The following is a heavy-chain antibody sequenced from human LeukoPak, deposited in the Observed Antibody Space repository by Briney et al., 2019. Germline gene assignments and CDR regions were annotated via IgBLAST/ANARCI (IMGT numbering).Heavy chain of an antibody. V-gene: IGHV3-30*18. CDR1: GFTFSSYG. J-gene: IGHJ6*02. Sequence: GGSLRLSCAASGFTFSSYGMHWVRQAPGKGLEWVAVISYDGSNKYYADSVKGRFTISRDNSKNTLYLQMNSLRAEDTAVYYCAKDVSALSQYYGMGVWGQGTTVTVSS. D-gene: IGHD2/OR15-2a*01. CDR2: ISYDGSNK. CDR3: AKDVSALSQYYGMGV.